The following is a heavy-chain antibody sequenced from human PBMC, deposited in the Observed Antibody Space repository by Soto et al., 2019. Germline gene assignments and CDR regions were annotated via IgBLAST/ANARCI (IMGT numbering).Heavy chain of an antibody. CDR2: IYYSGST. J-gene: IGHJ6*03. CDR3: ASTDDGYELQYMDV. D-gene: IGHD1-7*01. CDR1: SSD. V-gene: IGHV4-59*01. Sequence: SSDCSWNRKKQGKGLEWIGYIYYSGSTNYNPSLKSPVTISVDTSKNQFSLKLSSVTAADTVVYFCASTDDGYELQYMDVWGKGTSVTVSS.